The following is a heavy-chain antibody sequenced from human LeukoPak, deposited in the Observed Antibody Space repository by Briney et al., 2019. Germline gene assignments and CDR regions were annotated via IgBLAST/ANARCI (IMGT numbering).Heavy chain of an antibody. D-gene: IGHD3-10*01. CDR1: GFTFSSYA. Sequence: TGGSLRLPCAASGFTFSSYAMSWVRQAPGKGLEWVSAISGSGGSTYYADSVKGRFTISRDNSKNTLYLQMNSLRAEDTAVYYCAKAHTRIYGSGNCFDYWGQGTLVTVSS. V-gene: IGHV3-23*01. CDR2: ISGSGGST. CDR3: AKAHTRIYGSGNCFDY. J-gene: IGHJ4*02.